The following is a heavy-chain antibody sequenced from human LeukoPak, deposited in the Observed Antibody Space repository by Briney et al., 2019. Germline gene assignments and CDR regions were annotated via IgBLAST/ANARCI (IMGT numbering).Heavy chain of an antibody. J-gene: IGHJ3*02. V-gene: IGHV3-53*01. CDR1: GFTVSSNY. D-gene: IGHD2-21*01. CDR3: ARGIQQTTILWWWYAFDI. Sequence: GGSLRLSCAASGFTVSSNYMSWVRQAPGKGLEWVSVMYSGGSRYYADSVKGRFTISRDSSKNTVYLQMNSLRAEDTAVYFCARGIQQTTILWWWYAFDIWGQGTMVTVSS. CDR2: MYSGGSR.